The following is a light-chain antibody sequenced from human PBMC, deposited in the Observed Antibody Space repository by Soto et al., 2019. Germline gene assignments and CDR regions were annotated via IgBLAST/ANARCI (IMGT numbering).Light chain of an antibody. CDR1: SSDVGLYNY. J-gene: IGLJ1*01. V-gene: IGLV2-14*01. CDR3: GSYTSGSSYV. Sequence: QSVLTQPASVSGSPGQSITISCTGTSSDVGLYNYVSWYQQHPGKAPKLIIYEGSKRPSGVSNRFSGSKSGNTASLSVSGLQAEEEADYYCGSYTSGSSYVFGTGTKVTVL. CDR2: EGS.